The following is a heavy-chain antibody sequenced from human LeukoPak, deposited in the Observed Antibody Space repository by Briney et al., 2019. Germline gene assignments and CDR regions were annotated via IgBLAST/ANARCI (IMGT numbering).Heavy chain of an antibody. V-gene: IGHV3-21*01. CDR3: ARDREIFGVVITLDC. D-gene: IGHD3-3*01. Sequence: GGSLRLSCAASGFTFSTYSMNWVRQAPGKGLEWVSSISSSSSYIYYADSVKGRFTISRDNAKNSLYLQMNSLRAEDTAVYYCARDREIFGVVITLDCWGQGTLVTVSS. J-gene: IGHJ4*02. CDR1: GFTFSTYS. CDR2: ISSSSSYI.